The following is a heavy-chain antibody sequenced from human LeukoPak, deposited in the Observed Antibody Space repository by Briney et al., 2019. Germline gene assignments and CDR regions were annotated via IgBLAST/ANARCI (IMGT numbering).Heavy chain of an antibody. J-gene: IGHJ4*02. D-gene: IGHD2-21*01. V-gene: IGHV1-2*02. CDR1: GYTFTGYY. CDR3: ARLAMGGDCFDY. Sequence: ASVKVPCKASGYTFTGYYMHGVRQAPAKELAWMGWINPNRCGKNYAQKSQGRVTMTRDTSISTAYMELSRLRSDDTAVYYCARLAMGGDCFDYWGQGTLVTVSS. CDR2: INPNRCGK.